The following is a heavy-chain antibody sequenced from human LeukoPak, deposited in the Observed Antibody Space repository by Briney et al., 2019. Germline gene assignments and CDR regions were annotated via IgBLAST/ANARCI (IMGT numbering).Heavy chain of an antibody. V-gene: IGHV3-30*18. D-gene: IGHD3-22*01. J-gene: IGHJ4*02. CDR1: GFTFSSYG. CDR2: ISYDGSNK. Sequence: GGSLRLSCAASGFTFSSYGMHWVRQAPGKGLEWVAVISYDGSNKYYADSVKGRFTISRDNSKNTLYLQMNSLRAEDTAVYYCAKGADYYDSSSYVDYWGQGTLVTVSS. CDR3: AKGADYYDSSSYVDY.